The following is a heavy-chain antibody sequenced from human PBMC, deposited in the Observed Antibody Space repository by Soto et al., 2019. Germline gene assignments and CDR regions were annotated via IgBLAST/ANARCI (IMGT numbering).Heavy chain of an antibody. V-gene: IGHV3-23*01. Sequence: EMQVLESGGGLVQPGGSLRLSCAASGFAFSNFHMNWVRQAPGKGLQWVATIGGAGNDIHYADSVEGRFTVSRDNSMNTLHLQMDGLRDEDTAIYYCAKRFSDAWEAGMDVWGQGTTVTVSS. J-gene: IGHJ6*02. D-gene: IGHD1-26*01. CDR3: AKRFSDAWEAGMDV. CDR1: GFAFSNFH. CDR2: IGGAGNDI.